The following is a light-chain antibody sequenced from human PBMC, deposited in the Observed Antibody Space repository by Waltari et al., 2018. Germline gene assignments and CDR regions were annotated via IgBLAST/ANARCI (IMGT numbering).Light chain of an antibody. Sequence: QSVLTQPPSASGTPGQRVTISCSGSNSNIGRNAVNWYLQLPGTAPKLLIYNNSQRPSGVPDRFSGSKSGTSASLAISGLQSEDEAEYYCAAWDASLDGWVFGGGTKLTVL. CDR1: NSNIGRNA. V-gene: IGLV1-44*01. CDR3: AAWDASLDGWV. J-gene: IGLJ3*02. CDR2: NNS.